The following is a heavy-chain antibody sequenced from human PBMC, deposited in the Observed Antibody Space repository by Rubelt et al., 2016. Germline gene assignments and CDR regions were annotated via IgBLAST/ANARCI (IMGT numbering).Heavy chain of an antibody. CDR2: IYYSGST. V-gene: IGHV4-61*01. D-gene: IGHD6-13*01. CDR1: GYSISSGYY. Sequence: QVQLQESGPGLVKPSETLSLTCTVSGYSISSGYYWSWIRQPPGKGLEWIGYIYYSGSTNYNPSLKSRVTISVDTSKNQFSLKLSSVTAADTAVYYCARDVYSSSWYFDYWGQGTLVTVSS. J-gene: IGHJ4*02. CDR3: ARDVYSSSWYFDY.